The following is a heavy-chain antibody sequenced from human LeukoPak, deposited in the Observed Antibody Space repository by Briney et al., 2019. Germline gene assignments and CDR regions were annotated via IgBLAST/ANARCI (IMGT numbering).Heavy chain of an antibody. CDR1: GFTFSSYS. J-gene: IGHJ4*02. Sequence: GGSLRLSCAASGFTFSSYSMNWVRQAPGKGLEWVGRIKSKTDGGTTDYAAPVKGRFTISRDDSKNTLYLQMNSLKTEDTAVYYCTTEMPAAPIPDYWGQGTLVTVSS. D-gene: IGHD2-2*01. CDR2: IKSKTDGGTT. CDR3: TTEMPAAPIPDY. V-gene: IGHV3-15*01.